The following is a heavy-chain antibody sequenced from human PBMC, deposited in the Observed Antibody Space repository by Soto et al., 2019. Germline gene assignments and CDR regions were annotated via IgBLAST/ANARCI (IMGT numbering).Heavy chain of an antibody. Sequence: SGPTLVNPTETLTLTCTFSGFSLTSPGMCVSWIRQSPGKALEWLALIERDDDDKYYSTSLKTRLTISKDARKNQVVLTMANMEPADTATYYCARSIRGPRRFNGMDVWGQGTTVTVSS. J-gene: IGHJ6*02. CDR3: ARSIRGPRRFNGMDV. CDR1: GFSLTSPGMC. CDR2: IERDDDDK. V-gene: IGHV2-70*13. D-gene: IGHD1-20*01.